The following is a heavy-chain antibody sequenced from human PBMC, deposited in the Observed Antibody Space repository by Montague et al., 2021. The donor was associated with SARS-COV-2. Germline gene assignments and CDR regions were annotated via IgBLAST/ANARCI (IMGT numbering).Heavy chain of an antibody. CDR3: ARVLGKVTDS. CDR2: IEKRGYN. J-gene: IGHJ5*01. D-gene: IGHD3-16*01. V-gene: IGHV4-4*07. CDR1: GSWNTGAD. Sequence: SETLSLTCSVLGSWNTGADRKSTRLNSSHDRTPDAVWRIEKRGYNNYNPSLKSRVTMSMDTSKNQFFLNMASLTAADTAVYYCARVLGKVTDSWGPGTLVTVSS.